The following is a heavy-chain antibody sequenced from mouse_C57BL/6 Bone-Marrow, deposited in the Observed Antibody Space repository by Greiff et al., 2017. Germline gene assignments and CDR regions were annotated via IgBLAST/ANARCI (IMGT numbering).Heavy chain of an antibody. CDR2: IWSGGST. CDR1: GFSLTSYG. CDR3: ARNGGSGRGFAY. D-gene: IGHD4-1*01. Sequence: VKLMESGPGLVQPSQSLSITCTVSGFSLTSYGVHWVRQSPGKGLEWLGVIWSGGSTDYNAAFISRLSISKDNSKSQVFFKMNSLQADESAIYYCARNGGSGRGFAYWGQGTLGPVSA. J-gene: IGHJ3*01. V-gene: IGHV2-2*01.